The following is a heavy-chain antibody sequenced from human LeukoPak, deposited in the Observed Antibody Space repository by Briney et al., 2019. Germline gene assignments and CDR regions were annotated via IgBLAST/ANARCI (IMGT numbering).Heavy chain of an antibody. Sequence: PGGSLRLFCSASGFTFSSYWMHWVRQAPGQGVVWGSRIKSDGSSTSHADSVKGRLTIARDNAKNTLYMQMNSLRDEDTAVYYCARAVSSSGSHYDYWGQGTLVTVSS. D-gene: IGHD3-10*01. CDR2: IKSDGSST. J-gene: IGHJ4*02. V-gene: IGHV3-74*01. CDR3: ARAVSSSGSHYDY. CDR1: GFTFSSYW.